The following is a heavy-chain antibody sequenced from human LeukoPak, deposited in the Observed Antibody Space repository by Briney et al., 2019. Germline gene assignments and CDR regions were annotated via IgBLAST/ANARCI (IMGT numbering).Heavy chain of an antibody. J-gene: IGHJ5*02. CDR1: GFTVSSNY. Sequence: GGSLRLSCAASGFTVSSNYMSCVRQAPGKGLEWVSVIYSGGSTYYADSVKGRFTISRDNSKNTLYLQMNSLRAEDTAVYYCARGYYDFWSGSENWFDPWGQGTLVTVSS. CDR3: ARGYYDFWSGSENWFDP. V-gene: IGHV3-66*01. D-gene: IGHD3-3*01. CDR2: IYSGGST.